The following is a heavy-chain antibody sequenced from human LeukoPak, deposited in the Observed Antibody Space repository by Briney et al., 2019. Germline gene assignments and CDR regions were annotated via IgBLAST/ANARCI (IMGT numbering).Heavy chain of an antibody. V-gene: IGHV4-34*01. CDR2: INHSGST. Sequence: SETLSLTCTVSGGSISADYWSWIRQPPGKGLEWIGEINHSGSTNYNPSLKSRVTISVDTSKNQFSLKLSSVTAADTAVYYCARGLNWNLAYYYYYMDVWGKGTTVTVSS. J-gene: IGHJ6*03. D-gene: IGHD1-1*01. CDR1: GGSISADY. CDR3: ARGLNWNLAYYYYYMDV.